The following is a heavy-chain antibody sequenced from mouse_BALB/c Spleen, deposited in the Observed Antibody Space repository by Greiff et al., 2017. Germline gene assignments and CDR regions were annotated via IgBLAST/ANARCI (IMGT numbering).Heavy chain of an antibody. CDR2: IWSGGST. V-gene: IGHV2-2*02. Sequence: VQLKQSGPGLVQPSQSLSITCTVSGFSLTSYGVHWVRQSPGKGLEWLGVIWSGGSTDYNAAFISRLSISKDNSKSQVFFKMNSLQANDTAIYYCARSLYYDPHYYAMDYWGQGTSVTVSS. CDR3: ARSLYYDPHYYAMDY. D-gene: IGHD2-4*01. CDR1: GFSLTSYG. J-gene: IGHJ4*01.